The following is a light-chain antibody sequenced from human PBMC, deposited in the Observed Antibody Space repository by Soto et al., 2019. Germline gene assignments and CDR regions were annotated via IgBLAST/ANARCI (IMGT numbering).Light chain of an antibody. Sequence: EIVLTQSPGTLYLSPGERATLSCRASQSVSDSYLAWYQQKPGQAPRLLIYASSRATGIPDRFSGSGSGTEFTLTISRLEPEDFAVYYCQHYGTSGLFGPGTKVDI. CDR3: QHYGTSGL. CDR1: QSVSDSY. J-gene: IGKJ3*01. V-gene: IGKV3-20*01. CDR2: AS.